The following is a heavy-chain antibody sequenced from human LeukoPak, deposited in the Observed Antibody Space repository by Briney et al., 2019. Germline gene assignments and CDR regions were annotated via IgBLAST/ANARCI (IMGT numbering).Heavy chain of an antibody. CDR3: AKDPKYCSSTSCN. CDR2: ISSSGSTI. D-gene: IGHD2-2*01. V-gene: IGHV3-11*01. CDR1: GFTFSDYY. J-gene: IGHJ4*02. Sequence: GGSLRLSCAASGFTFSDYYMSWIRQAPGKGLEWVSYISSSGSTIYYADPVKGRFTISRDNSKNTLYLQMNSLRAEDTAVYYCAKDPKYCSSTSCNWGQGTLVTVSS.